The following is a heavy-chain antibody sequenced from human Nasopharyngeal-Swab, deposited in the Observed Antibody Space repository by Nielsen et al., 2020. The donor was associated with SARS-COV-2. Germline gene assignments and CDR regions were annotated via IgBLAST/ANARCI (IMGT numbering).Heavy chain of an antibody. Sequence: SLKISCAASGFIFDDYAMHWVRQVPGKGLEWVSGISWNSRSIAYADSVKGRFTISRDNAKNSLYLQMNSLRAEDTAVYYCARDYCSSTSCYDYWGQGTLVTVSS. CDR3: ARDYCSSTSCYDY. D-gene: IGHD2-2*01. CDR1: GFIFDDYA. J-gene: IGHJ4*02. CDR2: ISWNSRSI. V-gene: IGHV3-9*01.